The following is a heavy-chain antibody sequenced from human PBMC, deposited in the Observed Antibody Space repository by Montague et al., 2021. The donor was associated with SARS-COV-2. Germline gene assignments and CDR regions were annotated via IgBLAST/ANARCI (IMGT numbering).Heavy chain of an antibody. Sequence: SETLSLTCTVSGGSISSYYWSWIRQPPGKGLEWIGYIYYSGSTNYNSSLKVGVTISVDTSKNQFSLKLSSVTAADTAVYYCARVFPRWLQFDPYFDYWGQGTLVTVSS. V-gene: IGHV4-59*01. CDR3: ARVFPRWLQFDPYFDY. CDR1: GGSISSYY. CDR2: IYYSGST. D-gene: IGHD5-24*01. J-gene: IGHJ4*02.